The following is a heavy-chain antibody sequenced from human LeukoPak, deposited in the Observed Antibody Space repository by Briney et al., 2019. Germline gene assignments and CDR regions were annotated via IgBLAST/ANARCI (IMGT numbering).Heavy chain of an antibody. J-gene: IGHJ4*02. CDR2: IYPDDSDT. D-gene: IGHD6-19*01. CDR3: ARHGKYFSGSHHFDY. CDR1: GYSFTSQW. V-gene: IGHV5-51*01. Sequence: GESLKISCKGSGYSFTSQWIGWVRQMPGKGLEWMGIIYPDDSDTRYSPSFQGQVTISADKSINTAYLQWSSLKASDTAMYYCARHGKYFSGSHHFDYWGRGTLATVSS.